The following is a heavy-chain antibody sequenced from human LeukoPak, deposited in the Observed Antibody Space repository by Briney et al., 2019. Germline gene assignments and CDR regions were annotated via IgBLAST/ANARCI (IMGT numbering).Heavy chain of an antibody. Sequence: PSETLSLTCTVSGYSISSGYYWGWIRQPPGKGLEWIGSIYHSGSTYYNPSLKSRVTISVDTSKNQFSLKLSSVTAADTAVYYCARGGNVLRFLEWLDIDYWGQGTLVTVSS. D-gene: IGHD3-3*01. CDR3: ARGGNVLRFLEWLDIDY. CDR2: IYHSGST. V-gene: IGHV4-38-2*02. J-gene: IGHJ4*02. CDR1: GYSISSGYY.